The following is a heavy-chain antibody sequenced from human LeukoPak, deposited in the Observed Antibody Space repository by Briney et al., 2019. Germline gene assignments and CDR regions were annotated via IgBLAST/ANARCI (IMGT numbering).Heavy chain of an antibody. V-gene: IGHV3-23*01. CDR2: ISGSGGST. CDR3: AKDLRYSSGWDDFDY. J-gene: IGHJ4*02. D-gene: IGHD6-19*01. CDR1: GFTFSYYA. Sequence: PGGSLRLSCAASGFTFSYYAMSWVRQAPGKGLECVSAISGSGGSTYYADSVRGRFTISRDNSKNTLYLQMNSLRAEDTAVYYCAKDLRYSSGWDDFDYWGQGTLVTVSS.